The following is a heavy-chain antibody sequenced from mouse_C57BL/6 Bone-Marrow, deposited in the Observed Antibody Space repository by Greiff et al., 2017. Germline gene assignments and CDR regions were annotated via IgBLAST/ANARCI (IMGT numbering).Heavy chain of an antibody. CDR2: IHPNSGST. D-gene: IGHD1-1*01. CDR3: ARENYYGSTFYAMDY. V-gene: IGHV1-64*01. J-gene: IGHJ4*01. CDR1: GYTFTSYW. Sequence: QVQLQQPGAELVKPGASVKLSCKASGYTFTSYWMHWVKQRPGQGLEWIGMIHPNSGSTNYNEKYKSKATLTVDKSSSTAYMQLSSLTSADSAVYYCARENYYGSTFYAMDYWGQGTSVTVSS.